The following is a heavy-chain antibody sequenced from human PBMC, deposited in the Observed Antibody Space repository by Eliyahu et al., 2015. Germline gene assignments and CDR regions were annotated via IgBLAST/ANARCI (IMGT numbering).Heavy chain of an antibody. D-gene: IGHD1-7*01. V-gene: IGHV1-46*01. CDR1: GYTFXSXY. CDR2: INPSGXST. J-gene: IGHJ6*04. Sequence: QVQLVQSGAEVKKPGASVKVSCKASGYTFXSXYMXWVRQAPGQGLELMGIINPSGXSTSYAQKXQGRVTMTRDTSTSTVYMELSSLRSEDTAVYYCARDIALTETSGRYTQFYYYYYGMDVWGKGTTVTVSS. CDR3: ARDIALTETSGRYTQFYYYYYGMDV.